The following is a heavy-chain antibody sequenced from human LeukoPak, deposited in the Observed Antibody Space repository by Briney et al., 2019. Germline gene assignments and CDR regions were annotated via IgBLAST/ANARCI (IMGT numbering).Heavy chain of an antibody. Sequence: PSETLSLTCTVSGGSISSYYWSWIRQPAGKGLEWIGRIYTCGSTNYNPSLKSRVTMSVDTSKNQFSLKLSSVTAADTAVYYCARVILAVGDDFWSGYSPIPTYYFDYWGQGTLVTVSS. CDR1: GGSISSYY. J-gene: IGHJ4*02. CDR3: ARVILAVGDDFWSGYSPIPTYYFDY. V-gene: IGHV4-4*07. CDR2: IYTCGST. D-gene: IGHD3-3*01.